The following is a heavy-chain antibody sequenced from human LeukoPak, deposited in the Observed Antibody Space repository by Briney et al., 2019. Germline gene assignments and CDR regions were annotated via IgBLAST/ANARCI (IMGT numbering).Heavy chain of an antibody. Sequence: GGSLRLSCAASAFTFSTYAVNLVRQAPGKGLEWVSTISGSGDSTYYADSVKGRFTISRDNSKDTLYLQMSSVRVDDTAVYYCARDRGRYYDSRGFYWGYYFDSWGQGILVTVST. D-gene: IGHD3-22*01. J-gene: IGHJ4*02. CDR1: AFTFSTYA. V-gene: IGHV3-23*01. CDR3: ARDRGRYYDSRGFYWGYYFDS. CDR2: ISGSGDST.